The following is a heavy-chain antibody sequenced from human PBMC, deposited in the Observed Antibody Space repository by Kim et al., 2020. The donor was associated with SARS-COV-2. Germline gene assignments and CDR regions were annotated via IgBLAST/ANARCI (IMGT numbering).Heavy chain of an antibody. D-gene: IGHD4-17*01. V-gene: IGHV3-23*05. J-gene: IGHJ4*02. CDR3: AKNYGASVSYDF. Sequence: YYAAAVKGRFTTSRDNPKSTVFLHMNSLRAEDTDIYYCAKNYGASVSYDFWGQGTLVTVSS.